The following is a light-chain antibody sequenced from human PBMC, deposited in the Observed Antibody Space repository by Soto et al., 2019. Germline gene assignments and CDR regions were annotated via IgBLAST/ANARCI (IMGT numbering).Light chain of an antibody. Sequence: EIVMTQSPATLSVSPGERATVSCRASQSVTSTLAWYQQKPGQAPRLLIYDASTRATGIPARFSGSGSGTDFTLNISSLQSEDFAVYYCHQYNSWPLTFGQGTKVDIK. CDR2: DAS. CDR3: HQYNSWPLT. J-gene: IGKJ1*01. V-gene: IGKV3-15*01. CDR1: QSVTST.